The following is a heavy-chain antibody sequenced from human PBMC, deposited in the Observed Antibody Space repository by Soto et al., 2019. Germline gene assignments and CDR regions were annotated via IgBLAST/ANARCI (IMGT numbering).Heavy chain of an antibody. V-gene: IGHV4-39*01. Sequence: PSETLSLTCTVSGGSISSSSYYWGWIRQPPGKGLEWIGSIYYSGSTYYNPSLKSRVTISVDTSKNQFSLKLSSVTAADTAVYYCARTTGYYPQYYFDYWGQGTLVTVSS. CDR2: IYYSGST. CDR1: GGSISSSSYY. CDR3: ARTTGYYPQYYFDY. J-gene: IGHJ4*02. D-gene: IGHD3-9*01.